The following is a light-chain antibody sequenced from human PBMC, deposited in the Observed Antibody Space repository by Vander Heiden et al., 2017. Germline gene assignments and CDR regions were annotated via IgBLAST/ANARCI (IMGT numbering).Light chain of an antibody. CDR1: QSLLRSNGKTY. CDR2: EVY. CDR3: REKIQRPVT. V-gene: IGKV2D-29*01. J-gene: IGKJ4*01. Sequence: DVVLTQTPISLSVTPGQPASMSCKSSQSLLRSNGKTYLYWYLQKAGQPPHLLIYEVYNRSPGVPDRFSGSGSGTDFTLKISRVEAEDVGVYYCREKIQRPVTFGGGTKLEIK.